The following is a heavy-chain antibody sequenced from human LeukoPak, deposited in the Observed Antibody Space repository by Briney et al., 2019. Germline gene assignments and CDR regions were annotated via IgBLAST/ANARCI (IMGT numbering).Heavy chain of an antibody. CDR3: ARRLTQYDCFDP. Sequence: SQTLSLTCAISGDSVSSNSVTWNWVRQSPSRGLEWLGRTYYRSTWYNDYAVSVRGRITVNPDTSKNQLSLHLNSVTPEDTAVYYCARRLTQYDCFDPWGQGILVTVSS. V-gene: IGHV6-1*01. J-gene: IGHJ5*02. D-gene: IGHD2-2*01. CDR1: GDSVSSNSVT. CDR2: TYYRSTWYN.